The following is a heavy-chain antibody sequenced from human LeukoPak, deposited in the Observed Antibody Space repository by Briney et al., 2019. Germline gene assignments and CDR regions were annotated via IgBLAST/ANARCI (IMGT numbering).Heavy chain of an antibody. Sequence: ASVKVSCKASGYTFTSYDINWVRQATGQGLEWMVWMSPNSGNTGYAQKFQGRVTMTRDTSIGTAYLELSSLKSEDTAVYYCARTPPNWGADYWGQGTLVTVSS. J-gene: IGHJ4*02. CDR2: MSPNSGNT. CDR1: GYTFTSYD. D-gene: IGHD7-27*01. CDR3: ARTPPNWGADY. V-gene: IGHV1-8*01.